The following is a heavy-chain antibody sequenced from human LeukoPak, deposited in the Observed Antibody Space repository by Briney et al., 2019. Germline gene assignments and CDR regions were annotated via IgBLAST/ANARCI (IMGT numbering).Heavy chain of an antibody. CDR1: GGSISSYY. J-gene: IGHJ6*04. V-gene: IGHV4-59*01. D-gene: IGHD6-13*01. CDR3: GRVSAAAVEP. CDR2: ISHSGST. Sequence: PSETLSLTCTVSGGSISSYYWGWIRQPPGKGLEYIGYISHSGSTNSNPSLKSRVTISLDTSKNQFSLKLTSVTAADTAVYYCGRVSAAAVEPWGKGTTVTISS.